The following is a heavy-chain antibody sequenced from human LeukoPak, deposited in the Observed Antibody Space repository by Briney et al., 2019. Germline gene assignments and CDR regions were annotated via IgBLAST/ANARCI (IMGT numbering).Heavy chain of an antibody. CDR1: GFTFSDYY. CDR3: ARDYCSSTSCSDAFDI. CDR2: ISGSATTT. Sequence: GGSLRLSCAASGFTFSDYYMSWIRQAPGKGLEWVSFISGSATTTYYVDSVKGRFTLSRDNAKNSLYLQMNSLRAEGTAVYYCARDYCSSTSCSDAFDIWGQGTMVTVSS. D-gene: IGHD2-2*01. V-gene: IGHV3-11*04. J-gene: IGHJ3*02.